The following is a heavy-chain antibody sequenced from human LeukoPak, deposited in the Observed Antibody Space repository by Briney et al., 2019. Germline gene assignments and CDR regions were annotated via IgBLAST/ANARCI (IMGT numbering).Heavy chain of an antibody. V-gene: IGHV4-4*09. Sequence: SETLSLTCTVSGGSLSDNYWVWLRQPPGRGLEWVGYVYSGGSTNYNPSLKSRVTISVDTSKNQFSLKLSSVTAADTAVYYCARREMATNYFDYWGQGTLVTVSS. J-gene: IGHJ4*02. D-gene: IGHD5-24*01. CDR1: GGSLSDNY. CDR2: VYSGGST. CDR3: ARREMATNYFDY.